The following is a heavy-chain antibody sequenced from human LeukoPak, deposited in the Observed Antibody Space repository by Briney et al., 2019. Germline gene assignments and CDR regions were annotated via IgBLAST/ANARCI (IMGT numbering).Heavy chain of an antibody. CDR2: IYSGGST. V-gene: IGHV3-66*04. J-gene: IGHJ5*02. Sequence: GGSLRLSCAASGFTVSSNYMSWVRQAPGKGLEWVSVIYSGGSTYYADSVKGRFTISRDNAENSMYLQMNNLRAEDTAVYYCARHAIRAIDFSNPEFDPWGQGTLVTVSS. D-gene: IGHD4-11*01. CDR1: GFTVSSNY. CDR3: ARHAIRAIDFSNPEFDP.